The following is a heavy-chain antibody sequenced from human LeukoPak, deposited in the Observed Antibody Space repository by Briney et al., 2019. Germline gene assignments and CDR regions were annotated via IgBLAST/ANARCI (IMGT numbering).Heavy chain of an antibody. CDR1: GASISSYY. V-gene: IGHV4-59*01. CDR2: IFYSGNT. CDR3: ARGHWLVPRGEFDY. J-gene: IGHJ4*02. D-gene: IGHD6-19*01. Sequence: PSETLSLTCTVSGASISSYYWTWIRQPPGKGLEWIGYIFYSGNTNYNPSLKSRVTISVDTSKNQFSLKLSSVTAADTAVYYCARGHWLVPRGEFDYWGQGTLVTVSS.